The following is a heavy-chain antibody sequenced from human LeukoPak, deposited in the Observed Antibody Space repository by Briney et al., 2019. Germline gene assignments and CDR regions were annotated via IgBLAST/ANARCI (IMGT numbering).Heavy chain of an antibody. CDR2: IASETYGGTV. Sequence: AGGSLRLSCTASGCTFGDYALTWVRQAPGNGLEWVGFIASETYGGTVEYAASVRGRFTISRDDSESIAYPQMNSLKTEDTAVYYCTRDHTPYYWGQGTLVTVSS. J-gene: IGHJ4*02. CDR1: GCTFGDYA. CDR3: TRDHTPYY. V-gene: IGHV3-49*04.